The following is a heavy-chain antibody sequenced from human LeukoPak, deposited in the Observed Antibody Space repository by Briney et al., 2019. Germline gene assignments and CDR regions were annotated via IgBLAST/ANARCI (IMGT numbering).Heavy chain of an antibody. D-gene: IGHD1-7*01. V-gene: IGHV4-59*01. Sequence: PSETLSLTCTVSGGSISSYYWSWIRQPPGKGLEWIGYIYYSGSTNYNPSLKSRVTISVDTSKNQFSLKLSSVTAADTAVYYCARAAAGTTLFSFDYWGQGTLVTVSS. CDR2: IYYSGST. J-gene: IGHJ4*02. CDR3: ARAAAGTTLFSFDY. CDR1: GGSISSYY.